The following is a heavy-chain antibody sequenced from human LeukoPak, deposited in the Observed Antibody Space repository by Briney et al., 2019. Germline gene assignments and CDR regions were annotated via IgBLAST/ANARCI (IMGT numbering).Heavy chain of an antibody. D-gene: IGHD3-10*01. CDR1: GFTFSTYA. CDR2: ISGSGDST. V-gene: IGHV3-23*01. Sequence: TGGSLRLSCAASGFTFSTYAMSWVRQTPGKGLEWVSGISGSGDSTYYADSVKGRFTISRDNSKNTLYVQMNSLRAEDTAVYYCAKGHYYGSGSLDYWGQGTLVTVSS. J-gene: IGHJ4*02. CDR3: AKGHYYGSGSLDY.